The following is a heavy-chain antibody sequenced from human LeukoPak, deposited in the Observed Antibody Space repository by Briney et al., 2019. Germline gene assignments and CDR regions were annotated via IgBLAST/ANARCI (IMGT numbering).Heavy chain of an antibody. CDR2: IYHSGST. CDR1: GASVSGKF. V-gene: IGHV4-59*02. CDR3: VGGGDWLPEY. Sequence: NTSETLSLTCTVSGASVSGKFWSWIRHSPGNGLEWIGLIYHSGSTKFNPSLKSRVAMSVDPSNNQFSLSLNSVTTTDTAVYFCVGGGDWLPEYWGHGTQVIVSS. J-gene: IGHJ4*01. D-gene: IGHD3/OR15-3a*01.